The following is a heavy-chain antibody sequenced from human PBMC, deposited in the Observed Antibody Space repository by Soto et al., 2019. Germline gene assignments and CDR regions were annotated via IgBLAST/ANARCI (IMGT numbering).Heavy chain of an antibody. CDR2: ISGSGGST. CDR1: GFTFSSYA. J-gene: IGHJ6*02. V-gene: IGHV3-23*01. CDR3: AKDCKDSSSWYVVYYYYGMDV. Sequence: PGGSLRLSCAASGFTFSSYAMSWVRQAPGKGLEWVSAISGSGGSTYYADSVKGRFTISRDNSKNTLYLQMNSLRAEDTAVYYCAKDCKDSSSWYVVYYYYGMDVWGQGTTVTVSS. D-gene: IGHD6-13*01.